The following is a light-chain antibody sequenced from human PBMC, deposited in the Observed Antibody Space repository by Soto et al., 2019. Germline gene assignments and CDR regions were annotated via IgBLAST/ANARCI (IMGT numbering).Light chain of an antibody. CDR3: CSYADSSRIYV. J-gene: IGLJ1*01. Sequence: QSALTQPASVSGSPGQSITISCTGTSSDVGSYNLVSWYQQHPGKAPKLMIYEGSKRPSGISNRFSGSKSGNTASLTISGRQAEDEDAYYCCSYADSSRIYVFGSGTKLTVL. CDR1: SSDVGSYNL. V-gene: IGLV2-23*01. CDR2: EGS.